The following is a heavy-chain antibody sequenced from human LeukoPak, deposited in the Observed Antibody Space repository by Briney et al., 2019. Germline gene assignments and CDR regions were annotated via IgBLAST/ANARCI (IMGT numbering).Heavy chain of an antibody. CDR1: GFTTRNNY. CDR3: ASSGSYSDFDY. CDR2: IYSSGSA. D-gene: IGHD3-22*01. V-gene: IGHV3-53*01. J-gene: IGHJ4*02. Sequence: PGGSLRLSCAASGFTTRNNYMSWVRQAPGKGLEWVSIIYSSGSAYYVDSVKGRSTISRDTSKNMVFLQMNSLRAEDTAVYYCASSGSYSDFDYWGQGTLVTVSS.